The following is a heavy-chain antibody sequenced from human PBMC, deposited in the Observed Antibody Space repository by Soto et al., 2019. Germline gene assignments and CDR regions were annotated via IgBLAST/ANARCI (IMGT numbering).Heavy chain of an antibody. Sequence: EVQLVESGGGLVKPGGSLRLSCAASGFTFNNAWMTWVRQVPGKGLEWVARIRSKTDGGTADLAAPVKDRFIISRDDSKNTLYLEMNSLKTEDTAVYHCTTLSYCRGSSCFSVFDSWGQGTLVTVSS. V-gene: IGHV3-15*01. J-gene: IGHJ5*01. D-gene: IGHD2-2*01. CDR3: TTLSYCRGSSCFSVFDS. CDR2: IRSKTDGGTA. CDR1: GFTFNNAW.